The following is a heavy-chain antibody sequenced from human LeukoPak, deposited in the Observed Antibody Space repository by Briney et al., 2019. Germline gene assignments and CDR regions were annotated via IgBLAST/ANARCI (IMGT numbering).Heavy chain of an antibody. CDR2: IYSGGST. CDR1: GFTVSSNY. V-gene: IGHV3-53*01. D-gene: IGHD2/OR15-2a*01. Sequence: PGGSLRLSCAASGFTVSSNYMSWVRQAPGKGLEWVSIIYSGGSTYYADTVKGRFTISRDNSKNTLYLQMNSLRAEDTAVYYCAKAFYGRPIFYFDYWGQGTLVTVSS. CDR3: AKAFYGRPIFYFDY. J-gene: IGHJ4*02.